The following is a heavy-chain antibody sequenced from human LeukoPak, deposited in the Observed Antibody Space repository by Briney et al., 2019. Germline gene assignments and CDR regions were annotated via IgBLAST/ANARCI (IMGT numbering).Heavy chain of an antibody. CDR1: GGSISSYY. V-gene: IGHV4-59*08. J-gene: IGHJ4*02. D-gene: IGHD6-13*01. Sequence: SETLSLTCTVSGGSISSYYWSWIRQPPGKGLEWIGYIYYSGSTNYNPSLKSRVTISVDTSKNQFSLKLSSVTAADTAVYYCARGSIAAADYYFDYWGQGTLVTVSS. CDR2: IYYSGST. CDR3: ARGSIAAADYYFDY.